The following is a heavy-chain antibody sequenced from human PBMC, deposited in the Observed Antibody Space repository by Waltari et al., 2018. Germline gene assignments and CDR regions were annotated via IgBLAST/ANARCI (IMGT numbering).Heavy chain of an antibody. J-gene: IGHJ3*02. CDR2: IYLVESDT. CDR1: GYSFTSYW. V-gene: IGHV5-51*03. CDR3: ASPLVAAEDAFDI. D-gene: IGHD5-12*01. Sequence: EVQLVQSGAEVKKPGESLKISCKGSGYSFTSYWIGWVRQMPGKGLEWMGIIYLVESDTSYSPYFHGQVTTSADKSISTAYLQGSILKALDTAMYYCASPLVAAEDAFDIWGQGTMVTVSS.